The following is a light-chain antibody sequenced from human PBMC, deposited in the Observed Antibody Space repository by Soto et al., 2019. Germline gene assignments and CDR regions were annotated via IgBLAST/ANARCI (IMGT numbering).Light chain of an antibody. CDR2: WAS. CDR1: QSVLHRSTHNHD. CDR3: QQYYNTPYT. Sequence: IVMSQSPDSLAVSLGESATINCKSSQSVLHRSTHNHDLAWYQQKPGQPHKLLFYWASTRQAGVPGRFSGSGSEKDFSLTISSVQAEDVAVYYCQQYYNTPYTFGQGTKMEIK. J-gene: IGKJ2*01. V-gene: IGKV4-1*01.